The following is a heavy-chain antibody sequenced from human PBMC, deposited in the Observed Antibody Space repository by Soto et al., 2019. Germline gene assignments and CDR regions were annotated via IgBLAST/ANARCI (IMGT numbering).Heavy chain of an antibody. D-gene: IGHD2-2*02. J-gene: IGHJ6*02. V-gene: IGHV4-30-4*01. CDR3: ARQVIVIVPATIDYYYYGMDV. CDR1: GGSIISGDYY. CDR2: IYYSGST. Sequence: SETLSLTCTVSGGSIISGDYYFNCVRQPPWNGLELIGYIYYSGSTYYNPSLKSRVTISVDTSKNQFSLKLSSVTAADTAVYYCARQVIVIVPATIDYYYYGMDVWGQGTTVTVSS.